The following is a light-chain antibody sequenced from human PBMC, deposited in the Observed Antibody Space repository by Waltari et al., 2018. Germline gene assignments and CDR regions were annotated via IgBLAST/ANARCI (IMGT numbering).Light chain of an antibody. CDR1: QSISSW. V-gene: IGKV1-5*01. CDR2: DAS. Sequence: DIQMTQSPSTLSASVGDTVTITCRASQSISSWLAWYQQKPGKAPKLPIYDASSLESGVPSRFSGSGSGTEFTLTISSLQPDDFATYYCQQYNSYSPWTFGQGTKVEIK. CDR3: QQYNSYSPWT. J-gene: IGKJ1*01.